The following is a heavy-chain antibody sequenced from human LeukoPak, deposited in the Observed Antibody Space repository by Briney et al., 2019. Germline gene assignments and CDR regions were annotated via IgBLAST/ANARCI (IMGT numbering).Heavy chain of an antibody. CDR2: ISSSSSTI. D-gene: IGHD6-6*01. V-gene: IGHV3-48*04. CDR3: ARAPLETQLFSDY. CDR1: GFTFSSYS. Sequence: GGSLRLSCAASGFTFSSYSMNWVRQAPGKGLGWVSYISSSSSTIYYADSVKGRFTISRDNAKNSLYLQMNSLRAEDTAVYYCARAPLETQLFSDYWGQGTLVTVSS. J-gene: IGHJ4*02.